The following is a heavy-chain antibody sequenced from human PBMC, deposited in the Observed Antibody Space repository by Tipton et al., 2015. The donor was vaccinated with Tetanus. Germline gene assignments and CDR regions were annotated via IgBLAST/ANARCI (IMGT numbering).Heavy chain of an antibody. CDR3: ARDHCSGGSCYVNWFDP. Sequence: QLVQSGAEVKKPGASVKVSCKASGYTFTSYGISWVRQAPGQGLEWMGWISAYNGNTNYAQKLQGRVTMTTDTSTSTAYMELRSLRSDDTAVYYCARDHCSGGSCYVNWFDPWGQGTLVPVSS. V-gene: IGHV1-18*01. CDR2: ISAYNGNT. CDR1: GYTFTSYG. J-gene: IGHJ5*02. D-gene: IGHD2-15*01.